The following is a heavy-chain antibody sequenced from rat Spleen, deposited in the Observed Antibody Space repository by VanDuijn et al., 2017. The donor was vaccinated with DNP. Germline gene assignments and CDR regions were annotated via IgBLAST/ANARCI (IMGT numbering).Heavy chain of an antibody. CDR2: MWSDGDT. CDR3: ARYYGYNGFDY. V-gene: IGHV2-32*01. CDR1: GFSLNIYH. Sequence: QVQLKESGPGLVQPSQTLSLTCTVSGFSLNIYHVHWVRQPPGKGLEWMGVMWSDGDTSYNSVLKSRLSISRDTSKSQVFLEMSGLQTEDTALYFCARYYGYNGFDYWGQGAMVTVSS. J-gene: IGHJ2*01. D-gene: IGHD1-9*01.